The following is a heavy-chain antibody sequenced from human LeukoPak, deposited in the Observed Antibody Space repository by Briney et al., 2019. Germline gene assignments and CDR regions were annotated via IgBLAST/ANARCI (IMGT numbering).Heavy chain of an antibody. V-gene: IGHV1-2*02. CDR3: ASPQQLGYYYYGMDV. D-gene: IGHD6-13*01. CDR2: INPNSGGT. Sequence: ASVNVSCKASVYTFTGYYMHWVRQAPGQGLEGMGWINPNSGGTNYAQKFQGRVTMTRDTSISTAYMELSRLRSDDTAVYYCASPQQLGYYYYGMDVWGQGTTVTVSS. CDR1: VYTFTGYY. J-gene: IGHJ6*02.